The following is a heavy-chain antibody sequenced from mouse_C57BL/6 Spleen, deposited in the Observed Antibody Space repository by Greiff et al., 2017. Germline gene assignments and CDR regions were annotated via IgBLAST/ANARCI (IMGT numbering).Heavy chain of an antibody. CDR2: IYPGDGDT. V-gene: IGHV1-80*01. D-gene: IGHD1-1*01. CDR3: ASGWYYGSSYYFDY. J-gene: IGHJ2*01. Sequence: QVHVKQSGAELVKPGASVKISCKASGYAFSSYWMNWVKQRPGKGLEWIGQIYPGDGDTNYNGKFKGKATLTADKSSSTAYMQLSSLTSEDSAVYFCASGWYYGSSYYFDYWGQGTTLTVSS. CDR1: GYAFSSYW.